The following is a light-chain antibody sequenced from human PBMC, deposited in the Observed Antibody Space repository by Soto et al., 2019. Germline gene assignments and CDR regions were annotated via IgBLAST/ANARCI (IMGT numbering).Light chain of an antibody. CDR1: SSDVGGYDS. J-gene: IGLJ1*01. CDR2: DVD. CDR3: SSYAGSNTFV. V-gene: IGLV2-8*01. Sequence: QSVLTQPPSASGSPGQSVTISCSGTSSDVGGYDSVSWYQHHQGKVPKLIIFDVDKWPSGVPDRFSGFKSGNTASLTVSGLRAEDEADYYCSSYAGSNTFVFGTGTKVTVL.